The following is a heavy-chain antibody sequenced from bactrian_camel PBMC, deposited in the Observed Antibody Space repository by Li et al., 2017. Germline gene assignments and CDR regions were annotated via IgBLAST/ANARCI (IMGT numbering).Heavy chain of an antibody. D-gene: IGHD6*01. CDR3: ATDLESGSSYRGYFGY. CDR2: IRRSGGET. V-gene: IGHV3S54*01. Sequence: HVQLVESGGGSVQAGGSLRLSCVVSGHSRGSNCVGWYRLPPGRAPAEREGIAAIRRSGGETWYAGSAKGRFTISRDDANNTVYLQMNSLKSEDTALYYCATDLESGSSYRGYFGYWDQGTQVTVS. CDR1: GHSRGSNC. J-gene: IGHJ6*01.